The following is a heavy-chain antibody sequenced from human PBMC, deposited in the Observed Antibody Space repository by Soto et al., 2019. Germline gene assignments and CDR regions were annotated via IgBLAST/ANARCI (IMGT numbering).Heavy chain of an antibody. V-gene: IGHV3-23*01. CDR2: ISGSGGST. CDR3: AKGRECYDSSGSVDY. D-gene: IGHD3-22*01. Sequence: EVQLLESGGGLVQPGGSLRLSCAASGFTFSSYAMSWVRQAPGKGLEWVSAISGSGGSTYYADSVKGRFTISRDNSKNTQYLQMNSLRAEDTAVDYCAKGRECYDSSGSVDYWGQGTLVTVSS. J-gene: IGHJ4*02. CDR1: GFTFSSYA.